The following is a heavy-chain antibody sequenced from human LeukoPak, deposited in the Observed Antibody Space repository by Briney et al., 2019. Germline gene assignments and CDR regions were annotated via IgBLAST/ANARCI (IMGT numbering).Heavy chain of an antibody. CDR3: AKGSGYSYGSLDY. Sequence: GGSLRLSCAASGFTFDDYAMHWVRQAPGKGLEWVSGISWNSGSIGYADSVKGRFTISRDNAKNSLYLQMNSLRAEDTALYYCAKGSGYSYGSLDYWGQGTQVTVSS. V-gene: IGHV3-9*01. CDR2: ISWNSGSI. D-gene: IGHD5-18*01. CDR1: GFTFDDYA. J-gene: IGHJ4*02.